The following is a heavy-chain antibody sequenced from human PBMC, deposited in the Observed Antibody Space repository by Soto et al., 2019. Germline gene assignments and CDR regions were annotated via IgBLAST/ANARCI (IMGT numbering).Heavy chain of an antibody. CDR3: ARVPDR. Sequence: QLQLQDSGSGLVTPSQTISLTCAVTGGSIRRGGYSWSWIRQPPGKGLEWIGYINHSGSTYYTPSLKRRVTITVDRSKNQFSLTLSSVTAAGPAVYYFARVPDRWGPGTLVTVS. D-gene: IGHD2-2*01. V-gene: IGHV4-30-2*01. J-gene: IGHJ5*02. CDR2: INHSGST. CDR1: GGSIRRGGYS.